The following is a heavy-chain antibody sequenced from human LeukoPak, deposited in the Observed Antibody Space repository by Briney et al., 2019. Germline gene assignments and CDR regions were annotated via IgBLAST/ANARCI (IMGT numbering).Heavy chain of an antibody. CDR3: ARYCSSTSCYPSGGMDV. CDR1: GFTVSSNY. CDR2: IYSGGST. Sequence: GGSLRLSCAATGFTVSSNYMSWVRQAPGKGLEWVSVIYSGGSTYYADSVKGRFTISRDNSKNTLYLQMNSLRAEDTAVYYCARYCSSTSCYPSGGMDVWGQGTTVTVSS. J-gene: IGHJ6*02. D-gene: IGHD2-2*01. V-gene: IGHV3-53*01.